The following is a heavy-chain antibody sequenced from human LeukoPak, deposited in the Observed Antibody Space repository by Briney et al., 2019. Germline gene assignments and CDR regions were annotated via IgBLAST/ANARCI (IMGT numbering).Heavy chain of an antibody. Sequence: GASVKVSCKASGYTFTGYYMHWVRQAPGQGLEWMGWINPNSGGTNYAQKFQGRVTMTRDTSISTAYMELSRLRSDDTAVYYCARDLPSYYDSSGYPDYWGQGTLVTVSS. D-gene: IGHD3-22*01. CDR3: ARDLPSYYDSSGYPDY. CDR2: INPNSGGT. CDR1: GYTFTGYY. V-gene: IGHV1-2*02. J-gene: IGHJ4*02.